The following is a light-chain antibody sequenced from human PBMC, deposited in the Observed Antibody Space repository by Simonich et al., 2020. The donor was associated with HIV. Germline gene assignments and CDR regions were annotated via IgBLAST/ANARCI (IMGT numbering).Light chain of an antibody. CDR2: KDS. CDR3: YSAADNNLGV. CDR1: VLAKKY. V-gene: IGLV3-27*01. J-gene: IGLJ3*02. Sequence: SYELTQPSSVSVSPGQTARITWSGDVLAKKYARWFQQKPGRAPVLVIYKDSELPSGIPERFAGSSSGTTVTLTISGAQVEDEADYYCYSAADNNLGVFGGGTKLTVL.